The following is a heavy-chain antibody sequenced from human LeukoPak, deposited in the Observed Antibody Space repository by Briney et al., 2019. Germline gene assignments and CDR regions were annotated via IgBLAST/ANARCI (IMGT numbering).Heavy chain of an antibody. V-gene: IGHV1-2*02. J-gene: IGHJ5*02. Sequence: ASVKVSCKASGYTFTDYYMHWVRQAPGQGLEWMGWINPNSGGTSSAQKFQGRVTMTRDTSITTVYMEVNWLTSDDTAIYYCARADRLHGGPYLIGPWGQGTLVTVSS. CDR3: ARADRLHGGPYLIGP. CDR1: GYTFTDYY. D-gene: IGHD2-21*01. CDR2: INPNSGGT.